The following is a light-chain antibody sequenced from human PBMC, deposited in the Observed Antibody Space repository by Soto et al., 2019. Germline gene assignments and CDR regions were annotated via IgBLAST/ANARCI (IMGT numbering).Light chain of an antibody. Sequence: QPVLTQPASVSGSPGQSITISCTGTSSDVGGYNYVSWYQQHPGKAPKLMIYDVSNRPSGVSNRFSGSKSGNTASLTISGLQAEDEADYYCSSYTRFGGGTKVTVL. J-gene: IGLJ2*01. V-gene: IGLV2-14*01. CDR1: SSDVGGYNY. CDR3: SSYTR. CDR2: DVS.